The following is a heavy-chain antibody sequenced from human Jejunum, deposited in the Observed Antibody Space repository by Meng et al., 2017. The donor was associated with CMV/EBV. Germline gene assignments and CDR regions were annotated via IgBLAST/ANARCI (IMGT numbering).Heavy chain of an antibody. CDR3: ARDRGSGYDFWSGYSDY. CDR1: FSSYS. J-gene: IGHJ4*02. V-gene: IGHV3-21*01. CDR2: ISSSSSYI. Sequence: FSSYSMNGVRQAPGKGLEWVSSISSSSSYIYYADSVKGRFTISRDNAKNSLYLQMNSLRAEDTAVYYCARDRGSGYDFWSGYSDYWGQGTLVTVSS. D-gene: IGHD3-3*01.